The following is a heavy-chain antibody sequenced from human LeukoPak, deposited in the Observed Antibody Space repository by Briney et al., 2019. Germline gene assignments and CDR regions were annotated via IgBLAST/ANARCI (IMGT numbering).Heavy chain of an antibody. CDR1: GFTFSNAW. Sequence: KSGGSLRLSCAASGFTFSNAWMSWVRQAPGKGLEWVGRIKSKTDGGTTDYAAPVKGRFTISRDDSKNTLYLQMNSLKTEDTAVYYCTTKYNWNVPDNWGQGTLVTVSS. CDR2: IKSKTDGGTT. J-gene: IGHJ4*02. D-gene: IGHD1-20*01. CDR3: TTKYNWNVPDN. V-gene: IGHV3-15*01.